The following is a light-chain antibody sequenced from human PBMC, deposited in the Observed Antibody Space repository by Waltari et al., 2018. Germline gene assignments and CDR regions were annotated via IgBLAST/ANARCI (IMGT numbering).Light chain of an antibody. CDR3: EQYFDYPVT. Sequence: AIRLTQSPSSLSAPTGDRVTITCRASQDISTHLAWYQHKPGKVPRLLISGASTLQSGVRLSFSGRGSGTDFTLNVTNLQSEDFATYSCEQYFDYPVTFGPANNVEV. J-gene: IGKJ1*01. CDR1: QDISTH. CDR2: GAS. V-gene: IGKV1-8*01.